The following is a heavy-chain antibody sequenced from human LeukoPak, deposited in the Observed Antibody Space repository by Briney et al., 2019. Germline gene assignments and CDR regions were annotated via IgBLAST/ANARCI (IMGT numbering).Heavy chain of an antibody. Sequence: GGSLRLSCAASGFTFSSYWMHWVRQAPGKGLAWVSRINSDGSSTSYADSVKGRFTISRDNAKNTLYLQMNSLRAEDTAVYYCARERGLYSGSSIDYWGQGTLVTVSS. CDR1: GFTFSSYW. J-gene: IGHJ4*02. CDR2: INSDGSST. V-gene: IGHV3-74*01. D-gene: IGHD1-26*01. CDR3: ARERGLYSGSSIDY.